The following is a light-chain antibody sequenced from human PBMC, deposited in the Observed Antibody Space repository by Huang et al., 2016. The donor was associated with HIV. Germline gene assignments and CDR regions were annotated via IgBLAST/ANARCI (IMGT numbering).Light chain of an antibody. CDR1: QAIGTY. Sequence: IQLTQSPSSLSASVGDRVTITCRANQAIGTYLAWYQQKPGKAPELLLNSSSTFRSGVPSRFSGGGSGTDFTLTITSLQPEDFASYSCQHLYTFGGGTKVEIK. CDR3: QHLYT. V-gene: IGKV1-9*01. J-gene: IGKJ4*01. CDR2: SSS.